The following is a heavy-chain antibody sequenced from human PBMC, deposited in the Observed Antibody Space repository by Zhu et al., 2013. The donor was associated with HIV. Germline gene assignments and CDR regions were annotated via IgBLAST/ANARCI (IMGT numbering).Heavy chain of an antibody. V-gene: IGHV1-2*04. CDR2: INPNSGGT. D-gene: IGHD3-22*01. CDR3: ARGEPDYYDSGAYYYYFFDY. Sequence: QVQLVQSGAEVKKPGASVKVSCKASGYTFSGYYMHWVRQAPGQGLEWMGWINPNSGGTNYAQNFQGWVTMTRDTSISTAYMELSRLRSDDTAVYYCARGEPDYYDSGAYYYYFFDYWGQGTLVTVSS. CDR1: GYTFSGYY. J-gene: IGHJ4*02.